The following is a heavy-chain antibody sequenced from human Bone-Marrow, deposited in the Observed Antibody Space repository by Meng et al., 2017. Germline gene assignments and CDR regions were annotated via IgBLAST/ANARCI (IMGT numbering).Heavy chain of an antibody. D-gene: IGHD3-3*01. V-gene: IGHV1-8*02. CDR2: MNPNNGNT. J-gene: IGHJ6*02. Sequence: ASVKVSCKAAGYTLTSYDTNRVRQATGQGLGWMGWMNPNNGNTAYAQKFQGRVTMTRNTYISTDYKEMSSLRSENTAVYYCANLDFWSGYTDMDVWGQGTTVTVSS. CDR3: ANLDFWSGYTDMDV. CDR1: GYTLTSYD.